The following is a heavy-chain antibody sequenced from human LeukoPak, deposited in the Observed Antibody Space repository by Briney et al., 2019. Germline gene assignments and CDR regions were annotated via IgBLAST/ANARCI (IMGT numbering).Heavy chain of an antibody. CDR3: ARESPRSGYYYGDDASDI. J-gene: IGHJ3*02. CDR1: GYTFTDYS. V-gene: IGHV1-2*02. D-gene: IGHD3-22*01. Sequence: ASVKVSCKASGYTFTDYSMHWVRQAPGQGLEWMGWMNPNSGGTNHAQTFQGRVTMTRDTSISTAYMELTSLRSDDTAVYYCARESPRSGYYYGDDASDIWGQGTMVTVSS. CDR2: MNPNSGGT.